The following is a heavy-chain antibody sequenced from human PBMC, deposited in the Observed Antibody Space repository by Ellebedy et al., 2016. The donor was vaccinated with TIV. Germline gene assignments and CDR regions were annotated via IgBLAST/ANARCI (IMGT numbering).Heavy chain of an antibody. CDR1: GYTSTGYY. CDR2: INPNSGGT. CDR3: ARDPCSSTSCPWSDP. V-gene: IGHV1-2*02. D-gene: IGHD2-2*01. Sequence: ASVKVSCKASGYTSTGYYMHWVRQAPGQGLEWMGWINPNSGGTNYAQKFQGRVTMTRDTSISTAYMELSRLRSDDTAVYYCARDPCSSTSCPWSDPWGQGTLVTVSS. J-gene: IGHJ5*02.